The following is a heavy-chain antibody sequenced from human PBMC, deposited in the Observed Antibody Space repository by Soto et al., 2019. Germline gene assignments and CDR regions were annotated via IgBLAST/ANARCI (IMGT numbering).Heavy chain of an antibody. V-gene: IGHV3-21*01. J-gene: IGHJ4*02. CDR2: ISSSSSYI. Sequence: EVQLVESGGGLVKPGGSLRLSCAASGFTFSSYSMNWVRQAPGKGLEWVSSISSSSSYIYYADSVKGRFTISRDNAKNSLYLQMNSLRVEDTAVYYCARDDGSGSYYNMNFDYWGQGTLVTVSS. CDR1: GFTFSSYS. D-gene: IGHD3-10*01. CDR3: ARDDGSGSYYNMNFDY.